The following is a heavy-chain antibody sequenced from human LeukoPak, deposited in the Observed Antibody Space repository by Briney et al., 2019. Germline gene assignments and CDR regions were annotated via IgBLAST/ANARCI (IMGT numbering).Heavy chain of an antibody. J-gene: IGHJ4*02. D-gene: IGHD6-19*01. CDR1: GFTFSGSA. CDR3: TRHLSSGLGD. V-gene: IGHV3-73*01. Sequence: GGSLRLSCAASGFTFSGSAMHWVRQASGKGLEWVGRIRSKANSYATAYAASVKGRFTISRDDSKNTAYLQMNSLKTEDTAVYYCTRHLSSGLGDWGQGTLVTVSS. CDR2: IRSKANSYAT.